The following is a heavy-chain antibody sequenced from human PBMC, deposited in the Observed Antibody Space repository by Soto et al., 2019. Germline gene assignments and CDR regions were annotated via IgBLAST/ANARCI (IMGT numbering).Heavy chain of an antibody. J-gene: IGHJ2*01. CDR1: GFTFREHA. D-gene: IGHD3-16*01. Sequence: EVQLLESGGGLVQPGWSLRLSCAASGFTFREHAMSWVRQAPGKGLQWVPDISSNGGGTFYADPVKFRFTISRDNSKNTLHLQMNRLRAEDTAIYYCAKRPGGKLENWHVDVWVRGSLVTVSS. CDR3: AKRPGGKLENWHVDV. CDR2: ISSNGGGT. V-gene: IGHV3-23*01.